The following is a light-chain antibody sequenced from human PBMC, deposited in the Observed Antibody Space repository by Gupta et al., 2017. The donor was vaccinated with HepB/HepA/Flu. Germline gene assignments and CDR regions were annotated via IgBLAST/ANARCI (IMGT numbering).Light chain of an antibody. J-gene: IGKJ1*01. CDR3: QQYGNSPST. Sequence: EIVLTQSPGTLSLSPGDTATLSCRASQSVTSNYLAWYQQKPCQAPRLLIYAATSRATGIPDRFSGSGSETDFTLTISRLEPEDFAVYFCQQYGNSPSTFGQGTKVEIK. CDR1: QSVTSNY. V-gene: IGKV3-20*01. CDR2: AAT.